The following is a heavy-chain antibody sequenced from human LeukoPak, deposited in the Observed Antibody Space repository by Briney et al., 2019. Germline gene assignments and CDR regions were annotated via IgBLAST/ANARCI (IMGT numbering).Heavy chain of an antibody. D-gene: IGHD3-3*01. Sequence: SVKVSCKASGGTFSSYAISWARQAPGQGLEWMGGIIPIFGTANYAQKFQGRVTITADESTSTAYMELSSLRSEDTAVYYCAGHDFWSGSWYDPWGQGTLVTVSS. V-gene: IGHV1-69*13. CDR1: GGTFSSYA. CDR3: AGHDFWSGSWYDP. J-gene: IGHJ5*02. CDR2: IIPIFGTA.